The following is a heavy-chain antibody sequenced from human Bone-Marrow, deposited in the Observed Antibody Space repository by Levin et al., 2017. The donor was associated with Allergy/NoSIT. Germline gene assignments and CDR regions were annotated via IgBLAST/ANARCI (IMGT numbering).Heavy chain of an antibody. D-gene: IGHD6-6*01. Sequence: SLKISCAASGFTFDDYAMHWVRQAPGKGLQWVSGISWNSGSIGYADSVKGRFTISRDSAKNSLYLQMNSLRPEDTALYYCAKADRYSTSANYFDWWGQGTLVTVSS. CDR1: GFTFDDYA. CDR3: AKADRYSTSANYFDW. V-gene: IGHV3-9*01. J-gene: IGHJ4*02. CDR2: ISWNSGSI.